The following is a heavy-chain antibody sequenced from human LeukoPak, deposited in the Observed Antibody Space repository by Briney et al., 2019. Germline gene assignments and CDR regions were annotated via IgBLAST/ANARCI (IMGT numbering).Heavy chain of an antibody. V-gene: IGHV3-23*01. Sequence: GGSLRLSCVASGFTFSSYAMTWVRQAPGKGLEWVSTMSGSGPTTYYADSVKGRFTISRDNSKNTLYLQMNSLRAEDTAVYYCARGPGIAVADPPDYWGQGTLVTVSS. CDR3: ARGPGIAVADPPDY. CDR1: GFTFSSYA. J-gene: IGHJ4*02. D-gene: IGHD6-19*01. CDR2: MSGSGPTT.